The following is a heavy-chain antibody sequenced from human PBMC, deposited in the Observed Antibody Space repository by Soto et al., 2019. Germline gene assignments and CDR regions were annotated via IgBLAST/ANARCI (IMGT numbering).Heavy chain of an antibody. CDR1: GLTFSTYW. CDR3: ASVWFRDY. D-gene: IGHD2-21*01. Sequence: EVQLVEAGGGLVQPGGALRLSCAASGLTFSTYWMSWVRQTPGKGLEWVANINEDGSERYYVDSVKGRFTISRDNAKNSLYLQMNSLRGEDTAGYYCASVWFRDYWGQGTLVTVSS. J-gene: IGHJ4*02. V-gene: IGHV3-7*05. CDR2: INEDGSER.